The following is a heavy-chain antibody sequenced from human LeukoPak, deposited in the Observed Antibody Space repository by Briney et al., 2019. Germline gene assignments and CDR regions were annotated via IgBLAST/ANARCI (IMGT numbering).Heavy chain of an antibody. CDR1: GFTFTSYS. V-gene: IGHV3-23*01. Sequence: GGSLRLSCAASGFTFTSYSMSWVRQAPGKGLEWVSAISGSGGSTYYADPVKGRFTISRDNSKNTLYLQMNSLRAEDAAVYYCAKDPLNSSGWYFGYWGQGTLVTVSS. J-gene: IGHJ4*02. CDR3: AKDPLNSSGWYFGY. CDR2: ISGSGGST. D-gene: IGHD6-19*01.